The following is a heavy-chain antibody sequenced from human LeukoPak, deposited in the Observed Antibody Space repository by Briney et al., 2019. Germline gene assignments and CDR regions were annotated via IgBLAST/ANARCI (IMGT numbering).Heavy chain of an antibody. Sequence: GRSLRLSCAASGFTFSSYGMHWVRQAPGKGLEWVAVIWDDGSNKYYADSVKGRFTISRDNSKNTLYLQMNSLRAEDTAVYYCARATRGILRYFDWLSHFDYWGQGTLVTVSS. D-gene: IGHD3-9*01. CDR2: IWDDGSNK. CDR1: GFTFSSYG. CDR3: ARATRGILRYFDWLSHFDY. J-gene: IGHJ4*02. V-gene: IGHV3-33*01.